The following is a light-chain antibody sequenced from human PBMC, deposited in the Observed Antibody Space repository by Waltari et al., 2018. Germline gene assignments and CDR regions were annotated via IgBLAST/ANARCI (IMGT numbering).Light chain of an antibody. V-gene: IGKV1-5*03. CDR3: QQYNSFPYT. CDR2: KAS. Sequence: DIQMTQSPSTLSASVGDRVTITCRASQSISRWLARYQQKPGKAPKLLIYKASSLESGVPSGFSGSGSGTEFTLTISSLRPDDFATYYCQQYNSFPYTFGQGTKLEIK. J-gene: IGKJ2*01. CDR1: QSISRW.